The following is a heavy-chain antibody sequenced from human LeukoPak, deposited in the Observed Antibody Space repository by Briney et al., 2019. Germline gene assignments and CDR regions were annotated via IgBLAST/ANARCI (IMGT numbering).Heavy chain of an antibody. CDR2: IKQDGSEK. Sequence: GGSLRLSCAASALTFSSYWMSWGRQAPGKGLEWVANIKQDGSEKNYVDSVKGRFTISRDNAKNSLYLQMNSLRADDTAVYYCARGRGMDVWGQGTTVTVSS. J-gene: IGHJ6*02. CDR1: ALTFSSYW. CDR3: ARGRGMDV. V-gene: IGHV3-7*04.